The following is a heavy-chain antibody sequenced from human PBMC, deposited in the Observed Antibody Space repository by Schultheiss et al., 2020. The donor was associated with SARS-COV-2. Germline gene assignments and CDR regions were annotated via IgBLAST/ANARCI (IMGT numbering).Heavy chain of an antibody. CDR1: GGTFSSYA. CDR3: ASRGYCSGGSCYYFDY. Sequence: ASVKVSCKASGGTFSSYAISWVRQAPGQGLEWMGWINPNSGGTNYAQKFQGRVTMTRDTSISTAYMELSRLRSEDTAVYYCASRGYCSGGSCYYFDYWGQGTLVTVSS. J-gene: IGHJ4*02. V-gene: IGHV1-2*02. CDR2: INPNSGGT. D-gene: IGHD2-15*01.